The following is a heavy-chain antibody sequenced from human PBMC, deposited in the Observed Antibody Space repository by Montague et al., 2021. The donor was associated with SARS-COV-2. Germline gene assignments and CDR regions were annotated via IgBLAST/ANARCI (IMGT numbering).Heavy chain of an antibody. J-gene: IGHJ4*02. D-gene: IGHD3-22*01. CDR1: GGSSSSDY. CDR2: IYSSGST. CDR3: VREGRSSAYAMDY. Sequence: SETLSLTCTVSGGSSSSDYWSWVRQPPGKGPEWIGNIYSSGSTHYNPSLKSRVTISVDTSKSQFSLRLTSVTAADTAVYYCVREGRSSAYAMDYWGQGTLVTVSS. V-gene: IGHV4-59*01.